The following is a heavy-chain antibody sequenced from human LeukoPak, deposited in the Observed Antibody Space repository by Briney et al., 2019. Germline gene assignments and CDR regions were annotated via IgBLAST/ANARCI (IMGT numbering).Heavy chain of an antibody. V-gene: IGHV4-39*01. CDR2: IYYSGST. CDR1: GGSISSSSYY. CDR3: ARQGRARPLYYMDV. J-gene: IGHJ6*03. Sequence: SETLSLTCTVSGGSISSSSYYWGWIRQPPGKGLEWIGSIYYSGSTYYNPSLKSRVTISVDTSKNQFSLKLSSVTAADTAVYYCARQGRARPLYYMDVWGKGTTVTVSS. D-gene: IGHD6-6*01.